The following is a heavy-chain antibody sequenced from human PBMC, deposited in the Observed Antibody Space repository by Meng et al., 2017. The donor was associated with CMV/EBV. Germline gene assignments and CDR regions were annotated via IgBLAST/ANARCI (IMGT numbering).Heavy chain of an antibody. CDR1: GGSISSGGYY. D-gene: IGHD6-13*01. Sequence: GGSISSGGYYWSWIRQHPGEGLEWNGYIYYSGSTYYNPSLKSRVTISVDTSKNQFALKLSSVTAADTAVYYCARGGIAAAGSDFFDYWGQGTLVTVSS. J-gene: IGHJ4*02. CDR3: ARGGIAAAGSDFFDY. V-gene: IGHV4-31*02. CDR2: IYYSGST.